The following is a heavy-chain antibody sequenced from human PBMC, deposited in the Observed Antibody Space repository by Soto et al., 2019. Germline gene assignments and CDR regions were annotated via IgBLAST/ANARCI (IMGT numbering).Heavy chain of an antibody. Sequence: EVQLVESGGGLVKPGGSLRLSCAASGFTFSNAWMSWVRQAPGKGLEWVGRIKSKTDGGTTDYAAPVKGRFTISRDDSKNTLYLQMNSLKTEDTAVYYCTTGYSYYEILTGYSNFDYWGQGTLVTVSS. D-gene: IGHD3-9*01. CDR3: TTGYSYYEILTGYSNFDY. V-gene: IGHV3-15*01. CDR1: GFTFSNAW. CDR2: IKSKTDGGTT. J-gene: IGHJ4*02.